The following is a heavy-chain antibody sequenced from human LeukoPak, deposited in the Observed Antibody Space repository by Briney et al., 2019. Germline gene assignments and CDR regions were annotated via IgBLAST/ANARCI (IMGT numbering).Heavy chain of an antibody. J-gene: IGHJ6*03. CDR3: AKAHGGYCSSTSCPNGYYYYYYMDV. CDR2: ISSSSSYI. D-gene: IGHD2-2*01. Sequence: PGGSLRLSCAASGFTFSSYSMNWVRQAPGRGLEWVSSISSSSSYIYYADSVKGRFTISRDNAKNSLYLQMNSLRAEDTAVYYCAKAHGGYCSSTSCPNGYYYYYYMDVWRKGTTVTVSS. V-gene: IGHV3-21*01. CDR1: GFTFSSYS.